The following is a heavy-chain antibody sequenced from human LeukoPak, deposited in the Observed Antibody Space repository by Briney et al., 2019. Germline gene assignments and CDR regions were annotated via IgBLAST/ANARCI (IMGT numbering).Heavy chain of an antibody. CDR3: AKGAGGFSYYNWFDP. CDR2: IYYSGTT. V-gene: IGHV4-39*07. CDR1: GGSISSSPYY. J-gene: IGHJ5*02. D-gene: IGHD5-18*01. Sequence: SETLSLTCTVSGGSISSSPYYWGWIRQPPGKGLEWIRSIYYSGTTHYSPSLESRVTISVDTSKNQFSLKLASVTAADTAIYYCAKGAGGFSYYNWFDPWGQGTLVTVSS.